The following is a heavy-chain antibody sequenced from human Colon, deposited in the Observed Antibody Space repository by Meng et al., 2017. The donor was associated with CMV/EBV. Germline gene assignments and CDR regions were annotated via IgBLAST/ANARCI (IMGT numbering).Heavy chain of an antibody. Sequence: GGSLRLSCAASEFIVSSNYMAWVRQAPGKGLEWVSIIYGGGSTYYADSVKGRFTISRDSSENTLYLQMNTLRTEDTAVYFCAGGKWEPIDYWGRGTLVTVSS. CDR2: IYGGGST. CDR1: EFIVSSNY. J-gene: IGHJ4*02. D-gene: IGHD1-26*01. CDR3: AGGKWEPIDY. V-gene: IGHV3-53*01.